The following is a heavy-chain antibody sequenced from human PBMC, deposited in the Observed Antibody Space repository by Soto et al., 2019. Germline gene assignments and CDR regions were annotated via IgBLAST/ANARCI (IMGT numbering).Heavy chain of an antibody. CDR2: IIPIFGTA. CDR3: SRVTDRIFAVVKLRWFDP. J-gene: IGHJ5*02. CDR1: GGTFSSYA. V-gene: IGHV1-69*06. D-gene: IGHD3-3*02. Sequence: QVQLVQSGAEVKKPGSSVKVSCKASGGTFSSYAISWVRQAPGQGLEWMGGIIPIFGTANYEQKFQGRVTITADKSTSTAYMELSSLRSEDTAVYYCSRVTDRIFAVVKLRWFDPWGQGTLVTVTS.